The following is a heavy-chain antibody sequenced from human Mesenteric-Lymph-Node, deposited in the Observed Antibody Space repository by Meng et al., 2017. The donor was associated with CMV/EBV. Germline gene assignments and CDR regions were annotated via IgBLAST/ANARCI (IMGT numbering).Heavy chain of an antibody. D-gene: IGHD4-23*01. Sequence: SETLSLTCTVSGGSVSTHSFYWAWIRQPPGKGLEWIGYIYYSGSTNYNPSLKSRVTISIDTSKNQFSLRLSSVTAADTAVYYCARDGGGWTLIWGQGTLVTVSS. V-gene: IGHV4-61*01. CDR1: GGSVSTHSFY. CDR2: IYYSGST. J-gene: IGHJ4*02. CDR3: ARDGGGWTLI.